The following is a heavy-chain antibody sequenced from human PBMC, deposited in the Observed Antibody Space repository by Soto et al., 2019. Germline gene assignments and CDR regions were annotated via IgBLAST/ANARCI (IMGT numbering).Heavy chain of an antibody. CDR1: GFTFGDHA. D-gene: IGHD3-10*01. CDR2: ISGRGGIT. J-gene: IGHJ6*02. V-gene: IGHV3-23*01. CDR3: AKGLLIMVRKVIIPPQYYYGMDV. Sequence: GGSLRLCCAPSGFTFGDHAMSWVRQAPGKVLEWVSVISGRGGITYYEDSVEGRFTISRDNAKNTLYLQMNSLRAEDTAVYYCAKGLLIMVRKVIIPPQYYYGMDVWGQGTTVTVSS.